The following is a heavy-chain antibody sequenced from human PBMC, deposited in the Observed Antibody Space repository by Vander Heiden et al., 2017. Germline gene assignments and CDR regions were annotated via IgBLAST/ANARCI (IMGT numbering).Heavy chain of an antibody. CDR3: AKGYLEWLLPFDY. CDR1: GFTFSSYG. CDR2: ISNDGSNK. D-gene: IGHD3-3*01. Sequence: QVQLVESGGGAVQPGRSLRLSCAASGFTFSSYGMHWVRQAPGKGLEWVAVISNDGSNKYYADSVKGRFTISRDNSKNTLYLQMNSLRAEDTAVYYCAKGYLEWLLPFDYWGQGTLVTVSS. J-gene: IGHJ4*02. V-gene: IGHV3-30*18.